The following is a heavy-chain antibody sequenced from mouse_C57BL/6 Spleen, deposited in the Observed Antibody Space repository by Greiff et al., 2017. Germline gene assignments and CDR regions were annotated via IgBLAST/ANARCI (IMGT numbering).Heavy chain of an antibody. J-gene: IGHJ4*01. Sequence: EVKLVESGGDLVKPGGSLKLSCAASGFTFSSYGMSWVRQTPDKRLEWVATISSGGSYTYYPDSVKGRFTISRDNAKNTLYLQMSSLKSEDTAMYYCARQNIVTTNYYAMDYWGQGTSVTVSS. CDR2: ISSGGSYT. CDR3: ARQNIVTTNYYAMDY. CDR1: GFTFSSYG. V-gene: IGHV5-6*02. D-gene: IGHD2-5*01.